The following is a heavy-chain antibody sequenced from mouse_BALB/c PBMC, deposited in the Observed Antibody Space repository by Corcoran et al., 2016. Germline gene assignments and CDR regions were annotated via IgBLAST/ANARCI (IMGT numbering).Heavy chain of an antibody. CDR1: GYTFTSYV. Sequence: EVQLQQSGPELVKPGASVKMSCKASGYTFTSYVMHWVKQKPGPGLEWIGYINPYNDGTKYNEKFKGKATLTSDKSSSTAYMELSSLTSEDSAVYYCARKHYGSSYGYFDGWGAGTTVTVSS. CDR2: INPYNDGT. J-gene: IGHJ1*01. CDR3: ARKHYGSSYGYFDG. D-gene: IGHD1-1*01. V-gene: IGHV1S136*01.